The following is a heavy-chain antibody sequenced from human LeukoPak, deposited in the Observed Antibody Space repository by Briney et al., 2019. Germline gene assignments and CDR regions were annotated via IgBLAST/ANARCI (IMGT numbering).Heavy chain of an antibody. J-gene: IGHJ4*02. CDR2: IYYSGST. CDR1: GGSINNYY. V-gene: IGHV4-59*01. Sequence: PSETLSLTCTVSGGSINNYYWSWIRQSPGKGLEWIGYIYYSGSTNYNPSLKSRVTISVDTSKNQFSLKLSSVTAADTAIYYCARDGRAGSLFAYWGQGTLVTVSS. CDR3: ARDGRAGSLFAY. D-gene: IGHD6-19*01.